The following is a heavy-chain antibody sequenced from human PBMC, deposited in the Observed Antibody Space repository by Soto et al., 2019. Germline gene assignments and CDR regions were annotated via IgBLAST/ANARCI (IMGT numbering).Heavy chain of an antibody. D-gene: IGHD2-15*01. V-gene: IGHV3-48*01. CDR2: ISSSSSTI. J-gene: IGHJ6*03. CDR3: ARRCSGGSCYSYYYYMDV. Sequence: GGSLRLSCAASGFTFSSYSMNWVRQAPGKGLEWVSYISSSSSTIYYADSVKGRFTISRDNAKNSLYLQMNSLRAEDTAVYYCARRCSGGSCYSYYYYMDVWGKGTTVTVSS. CDR1: GFTFSSYS.